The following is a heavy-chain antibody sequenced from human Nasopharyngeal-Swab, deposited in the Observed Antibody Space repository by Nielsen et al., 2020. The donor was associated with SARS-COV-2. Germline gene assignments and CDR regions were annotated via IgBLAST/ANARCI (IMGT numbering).Heavy chain of an antibody. Sequence: SETLSLTCTVSGGSISSSNYYWGWIRQPPGKGLGWIGSIYYSGSTYYNPSLKSRVTISVDTSKNQFSLKLSSVAAADTAVYYCARGRVVPAACRYGMDVWGQGTTVTVSS. CDR2: IYYSGST. V-gene: IGHV4-39*01. CDR1: GGSISSSNYY. CDR3: ARGRVVPAACRYGMDV. J-gene: IGHJ6*02. D-gene: IGHD2-2*01.